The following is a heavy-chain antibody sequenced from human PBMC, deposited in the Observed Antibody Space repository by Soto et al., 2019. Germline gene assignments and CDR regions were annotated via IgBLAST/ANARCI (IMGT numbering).Heavy chain of an antibody. V-gene: IGHV3-23*01. CDR2: ISGSGGST. CDR3: AKPSQGALYDDGMDV. Sequence: EVQLLESGGGLVQPGGSLRLSCAASEFTFSSYAMSWVRQAPGKGLEWVSGISGSGGSTYYADSVKGRFTISRDNSKDMLYVQMTSLRAEDTAVYYCAKPSQGALYDDGMDVWGQGTTVTVSS. CDR1: EFTFSSYA. J-gene: IGHJ6*02.